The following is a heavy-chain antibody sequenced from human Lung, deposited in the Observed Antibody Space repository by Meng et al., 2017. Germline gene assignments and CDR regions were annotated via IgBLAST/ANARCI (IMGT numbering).Heavy chain of an antibody. D-gene: IGHD1-7*01. Sequence: QLQLPGSGQRLVQPSGTLSLACAVSGDSITRTQWWSWLRQTPGKGLEWIGEISHSGSTVYRPSLQGRVSISLDKSNNEFSLKLTSVTAADTAVYYCARETLRELGLFHYWGQGILVTVSS. CDR3: ARETLRELGLFHY. CDR2: ISHSGST. CDR1: GDSITRTQW. V-gene: IGHV4-4*02. J-gene: IGHJ4*02.